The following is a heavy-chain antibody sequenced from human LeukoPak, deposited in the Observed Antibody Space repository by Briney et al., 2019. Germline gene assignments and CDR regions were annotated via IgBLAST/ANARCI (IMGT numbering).Heavy chain of an antibody. J-gene: IGHJ4*02. CDR1: GITFSSYW. D-gene: IGHD1-26*01. CDR3: AKIDLYSGSDW. CDR2: ISTDGRET. V-gene: IGHV3-74*03. Sequence: GESLRLSCEGSGITFSSYWMHWVRQAPGKGLMWVSRISTDGRETMYADSVKGRFTISRDNAKNTLYLQMISLRVEDTAVYYCAKIDLYSGSDWWGQGTLVTVSS.